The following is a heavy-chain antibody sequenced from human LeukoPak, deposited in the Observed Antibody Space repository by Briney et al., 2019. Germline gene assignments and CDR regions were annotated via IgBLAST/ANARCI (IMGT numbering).Heavy chain of an antibody. D-gene: IGHD4-23*01. CDR3: ARESPSGGNSSDY. CDR1: GYTFTGYY. CDR2: INPNSGGT. V-gene: IGHV1-2*02. J-gene: IGHJ4*02. Sequence: ASVRVSCKASGYTFTGYYMHWVRQAPGQGLEWMGWINPNSGGTNYAQKFQGRVTMTRDTSISTAYMELSRLRSDDTAVYYCARESPSGGNSSDYWGQGTLVTVSS.